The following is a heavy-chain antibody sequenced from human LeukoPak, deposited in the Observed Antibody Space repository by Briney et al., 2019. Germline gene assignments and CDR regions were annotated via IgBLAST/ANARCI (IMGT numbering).Heavy chain of an antibody. CDR2: IYYSGSP. Sequence: GSLRLSCASSGFTFSDYYMNWIRQPPGKGLECIGSIYYSGSPYYNPSLKSRVTISVDTSKNQFSLKLNSVTAADTAVYYCASLKGSYGSGLFDYWGQGTLVTVSS. J-gene: IGHJ4*02. V-gene: IGHV4-38-2*01. D-gene: IGHD3-16*02. CDR1: GFTFSDYY. CDR3: ASLKGSYGSGLFDY.